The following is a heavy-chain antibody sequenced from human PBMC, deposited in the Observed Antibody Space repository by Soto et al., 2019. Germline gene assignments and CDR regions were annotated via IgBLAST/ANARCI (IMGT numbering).Heavy chain of an antibody. D-gene: IGHD2-15*01. V-gene: IGHV4-59*01. CDR2: IYYSGST. J-gene: IGHJ4*02. CDR1: GGSISSYY. CDR3: ARGRRAVVAATPHELFDY. Sequence: PSETLSLTCTVSGGSISSYYWSWIRQPPGKGLEWIGYIYYSGSTNYNPSLKSRVTISVDTSKNQFSLKLSSVTAADTAVYYCARGRRAVVAATPHELFDYWGQGTLVTVSS.